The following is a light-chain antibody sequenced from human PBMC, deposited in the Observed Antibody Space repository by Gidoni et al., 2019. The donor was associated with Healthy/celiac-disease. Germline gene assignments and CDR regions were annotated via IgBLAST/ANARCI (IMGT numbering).Light chain of an antibody. CDR2: DAS. CDR3: QQRSNWPPSVT. J-gene: IGKJ5*01. CDR1: QSVSSY. Sequence: EIVLTHSPATLSLSPGERATLSCRASQSVSSYLAWYQQKPGQAPRLLIYDASNRATGIPARFSGSGSGTDFTLTISSLEPEDFAVYYCQQRSNWPPSVTFXQXTRLEIK. V-gene: IGKV3-11*01.